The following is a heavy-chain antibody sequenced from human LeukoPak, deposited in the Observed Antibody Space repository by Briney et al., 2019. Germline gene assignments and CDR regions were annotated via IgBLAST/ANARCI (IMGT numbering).Heavy chain of an antibody. Sequence: SETLSLTCTVSGGSISSYYWSWIRQPPGKGLEWIGYIYYSGSTNYNPSLKSRVTISVDTSKNQFSLKLSSVTAADTAVYYCAREFGRLGSGYKDYWGQGTLVTVSS. J-gene: IGHJ4*02. CDR2: IYYSGST. CDR3: AREFGRLGSGYKDY. V-gene: IGHV4-59*01. CDR1: GGSISSYY. D-gene: IGHD3-22*01.